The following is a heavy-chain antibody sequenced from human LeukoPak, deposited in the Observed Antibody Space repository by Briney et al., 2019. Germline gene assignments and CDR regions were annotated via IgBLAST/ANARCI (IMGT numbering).Heavy chain of an antibody. D-gene: IGHD3-3*01. V-gene: IGHV4-34*01. CDR3: ARMTRITISGVVIIPTGSPNWFDP. J-gene: IGHJ5*02. CDR1: GGSFSGYY. CDR2: INHSGST. Sequence: SETLSLTCAVYGGSFSGYYWSWIRQPPGKGLEWIGEINHSGSTNYNPSLKSRVTISVDTSKNQFSLKLSSVTAADTAVYYCARMTRITISGVVIIPTGSPNWFDPWGQGTLVTVSS.